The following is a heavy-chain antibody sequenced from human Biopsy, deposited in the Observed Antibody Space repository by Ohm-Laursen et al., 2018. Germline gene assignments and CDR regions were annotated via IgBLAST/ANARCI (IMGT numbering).Heavy chain of an antibody. CDR3: AKDWFPYADYARAHGVDV. J-gene: IGHJ6*02. Sequence: GSLRLSCAASGLTVYNNYMTWVRQAPGKGLEWVSLIYSGGDTRYADSVKGRFTISRDSSKNTLYLQMNSLRPEDTAVYYCAKDWFPYADYARAHGVDVWGQGTTVTVSS. CDR1: GLTVYNNY. CDR2: IYSGGDT. V-gene: IGHV3-66*01. D-gene: IGHD3-16*01.